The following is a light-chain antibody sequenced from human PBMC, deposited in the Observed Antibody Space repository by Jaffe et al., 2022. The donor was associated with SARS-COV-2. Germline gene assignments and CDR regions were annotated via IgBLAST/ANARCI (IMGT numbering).Light chain of an antibody. Sequence: QSVLTQPPSVSGAPGQRVTLSCTGSASNIGSGYDVHWYQQFPGTAPKLLIYGNNKRPSGVPDRFSGSKSGTSASLAISGLQAEDEADYYCQSYDNSLSGYVFGTGTMVSVL. CDR3: QSYDNSLSGYV. CDR1: ASNIGSGYD. J-gene: IGLJ1*01. V-gene: IGLV1-40*01. CDR2: GNN.